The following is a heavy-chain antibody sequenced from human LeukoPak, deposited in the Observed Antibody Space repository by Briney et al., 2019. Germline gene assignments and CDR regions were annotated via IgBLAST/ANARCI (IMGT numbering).Heavy chain of an antibody. CDR3: ARRDHCSSASCYNGDFDY. D-gene: IGHD2-2*02. V-gene: IGHV4-39*01. Sequence: PSETLSLTCTVSGVSISSSSYYWGWIRQPPGKGLEWIGSIYYSGSTYYNPSLKSRVTISVDTSKNQFSLKLSSVTAADTAVYYCARRDHCSSASCYNGDFDYWGQGTLVTVSS. CDR1: GVSISSSSYY. J-gene: IGHJ4*02. CDR2: IYYSGST.